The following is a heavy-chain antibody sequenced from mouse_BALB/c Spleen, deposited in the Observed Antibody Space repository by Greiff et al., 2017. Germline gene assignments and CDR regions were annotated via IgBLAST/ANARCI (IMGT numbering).Heavy chain of an antibody. Sequence: EVKLVESGGDLVKPGGSLKLSCAASGFTFSSYGMSWVRQTPDKRLEWVATISSGGSYTYYPDSVKGRFTISRDNAKNTLYLQMSSLKSEDTAMYYCASATGHFDYWGQGTTLTVSS. V-gene: IGHV5-6*01. D-gene: IGHD4-1*02. J-gene: IGHJ2*01. CDR2: ISSGGSYT. CDR3: ASATGHFDY. CDR1: GFTFSSYG.